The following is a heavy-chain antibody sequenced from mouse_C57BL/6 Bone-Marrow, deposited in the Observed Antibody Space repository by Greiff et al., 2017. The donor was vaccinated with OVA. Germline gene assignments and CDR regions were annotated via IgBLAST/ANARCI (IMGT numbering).Heavy chain of an antibody. J-gene: IGHJ2*01. CDR3: VRAWDVGHFDY. D-gene: IGHD4-1*01. CDR1: GFSFNTYA. CDR2: IRSKSNNYAT. Sequence: EVMLVESGGGLVQPKGSLKLSCAASGFSFNTYAMNWVRQAPGKGLEWVARIRSKSNNYATYYADSVKDRFTISRDDSESMLYLQMNNLKTEDTAMYYCVRAWDVGHFDYWGQGTTLTVSS. V-gene: IGHV10-1*01.